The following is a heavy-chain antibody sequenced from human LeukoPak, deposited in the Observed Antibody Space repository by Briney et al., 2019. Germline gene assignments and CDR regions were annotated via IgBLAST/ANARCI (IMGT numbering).Heavy chain of an antibody. CDR2: INPNSGGT. V-gene: IGHV1-2*02. J-gene: IGHJ4*02. D-gene: IGHD3-10*01. Sequence: GASVKVSCKASGYTFTGYYMHWVRQAPGQGLEWMGWINPNSGGTNYAQKFQGRVTMTRDTSISTAYMELSRLRSDDTAVYYCARAPRLWFGESLTIPGLVYFDYWGQGTLVTVPS. CDR3: ARAPRLWFGESLTIPGLVYFDY. CDR1: GYTFTGYY.